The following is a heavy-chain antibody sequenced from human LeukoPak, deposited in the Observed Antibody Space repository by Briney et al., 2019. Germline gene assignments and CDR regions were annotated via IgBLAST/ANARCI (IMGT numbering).Heavy chain of an antibody. CDR1: GGSISSGGYY. D-gene: IGHD6-13*01. V-gene: IGHV4-31*03. Sequence: PSETLSLTCTVSGGSISSGGYYWSWIRQHPGKGLEWIGYIYYSGSTYYNPSLKSRVTISVDTSKNQFSLKLSSVTAADTAVYYCARGEGSSWYPNWFDPWGQGTLVTASS. CDR2: IYYSGST. CDR3: ARGEGSSWYPNWFDP. J-gene: IGHJ5*02.